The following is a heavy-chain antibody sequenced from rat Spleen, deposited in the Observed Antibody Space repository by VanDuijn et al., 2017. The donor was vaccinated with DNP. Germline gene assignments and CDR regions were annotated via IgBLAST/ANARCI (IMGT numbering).Heavy chain of an antibody. CDR3: TSDSLNSSSFVY. Sequence: QVRLRESGPGLVQPSHTLSLTCTVSGFSLTTYSVSWVRQPSGKGPEWMGKMWYDGDTAYNSAFKSRLSISRDTTKSQVFLKMNSLQTDDTGTYYCTSDSLNSSSFVYWGQGSLVTVSS. D-gene: IGHD1-2*01. CDR1: GFSLTTYS. J-gene: IGHJ3*01. V-gene: IGHV2-63*01. CDR2: MWYDGDT.